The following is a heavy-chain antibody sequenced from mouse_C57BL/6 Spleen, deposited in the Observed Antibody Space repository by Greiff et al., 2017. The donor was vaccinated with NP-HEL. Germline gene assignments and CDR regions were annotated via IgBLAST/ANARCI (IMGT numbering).Heavy chain of an antibody. CDR2: IDPSDSYT. Sequence: QVQLKQPGAELVMPGASVKLSCKASGYTFTSYWMHWVKQRPGQGLEWIGEIDPSDSYTNYNQKFKGKSTLTVDKSSSTAYMQLSSLTSEDSAVYYCARYYYGSNLDYWGQGTTLTVSS. V-gene: IGHV1-69*01. CDR3: ARYYYGSNLDY. CDR1: GYTFTSYW. D-gene: IGHD1-1*01. J-gene: IGHJ2*01.